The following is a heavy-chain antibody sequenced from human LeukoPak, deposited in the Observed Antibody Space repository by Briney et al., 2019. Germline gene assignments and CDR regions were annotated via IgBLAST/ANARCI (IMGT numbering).Heavy chain of an antibody. CDR3: ARVEWQQLARGPFDY. CDR2: INPNSGGT. V-gene: IGHV1-2*02. J-gene: IGHJ4*02. D-gene: IGHD6-13*01. CDR1: GYTFTDYY. Sequence: ASVKVSCKASGYTFTDYYMHWVRQAPGQGLEWMGWINPNSGGTKYARNFQDRVTITRDTFISTAYMELSRLRSDDTAVYYCARVEWQQLARGPFDYWGQGTLVTVSS.